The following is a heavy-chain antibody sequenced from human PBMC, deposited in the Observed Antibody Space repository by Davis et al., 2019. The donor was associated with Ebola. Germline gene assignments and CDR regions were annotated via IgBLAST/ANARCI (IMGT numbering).Heavy chain of an antibody. V-gene: IGHV3-73*01. CDR2: IRSKANSYAT. J-gene: IGHJ4*02. CDR1: GFTFSGSA. CDR3: ARSHIAAAGTGFDY. D-gene: IGHD6-13*01. Sequence: GESLKISCAASGFTFSGSAMHWVRQASGKGLEWVGRIRSKANSYATASAASVKGRFTISRDDSKNTAYLQMNSLRAEDTAVYYCARSHIAAAGTGFDYWGQGTLVTVSS.